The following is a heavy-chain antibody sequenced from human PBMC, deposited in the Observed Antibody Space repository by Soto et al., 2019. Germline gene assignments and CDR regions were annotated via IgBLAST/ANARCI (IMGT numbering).Heavy chain of an antibody. CDR2: ISYDGSNK. CDR3: ARGSGWGGLGYFDY. CDR1: GFTFSTYA. J-gene: IGHJ4*02. Sequence: GGSLRLSCAASGFTFSTYAMHWVRQAPGKGLEWVAVISYDGSNKYYADSVKGRFTISRDNSKNTLYLQMNSLRTDDTAVYYCARGSGWGGLGYFDYWGQGTLVTVSS. D-gene: IGHD7-27*01. V-gene: IGHV3-30-3*01.